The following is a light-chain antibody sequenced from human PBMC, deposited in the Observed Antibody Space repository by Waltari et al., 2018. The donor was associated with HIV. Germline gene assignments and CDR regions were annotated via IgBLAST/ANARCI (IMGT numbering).Light chain of an antibody. J-gene: IGKJ5*01. V-gene: IGKV3-20*01. CDR2: CAS. CDR1: QSVSSSY. CDR3: QQYGSSPGIT. Sequence: IVLTQSPGTLSLSPGERATLSCRASQSVSSSYLAWYQQKPGQAPRLLIYCASSRATGIPDRCSGSGSGTDFTLTISRLEPEDFAVYYCQQYGSSPGITFGQGTRLEIK.